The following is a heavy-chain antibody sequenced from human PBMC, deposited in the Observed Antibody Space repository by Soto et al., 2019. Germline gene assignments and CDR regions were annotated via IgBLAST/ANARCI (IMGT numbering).Heavy chain of an antibody. D-gene: IGHD2-15*01. J-gene: IGHJ6*03. Sequence: VQLVESGGGLVKPGGSLRLSCAASGFNFSDYSMNWVRQAPGKGLEWVSSISGSSSYIYYTDSLKGRFTVSRDNANKALHLQMNGLRVEDTAVYYCARDGAGCSVIGFRDYFHYVAVWGKGTTVTVSS. CDR3: ARDGAGCSVIGFRDYFHYVAV. CDR1: GFNFSDYS. V-gene: IGHV3-21*01. CDR2: ISGSSSYI.